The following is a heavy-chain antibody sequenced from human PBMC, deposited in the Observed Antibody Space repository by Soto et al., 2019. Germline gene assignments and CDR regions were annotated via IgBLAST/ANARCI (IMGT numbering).Heavy chain of an antibody. Sequence: QVQLQESGPGLVKPSETLSLTCTVSGGSISSYYWSWIRQPPGKGLEWIGYISYTGTTNYNPSLKSRVTISVDTSRNQFSLKLSSVTAADTAVYYCTRDLGEMATINGMDVWGQGTTVTVSS. CDR3: TRDLGEMATINGMDV. J-gene: IGHJ6*02. D-gene: IGHD5-12*01. CDR1: GGSISSYY. CDR2: ISYTGTT. V-gene: IGHV4-59*01.